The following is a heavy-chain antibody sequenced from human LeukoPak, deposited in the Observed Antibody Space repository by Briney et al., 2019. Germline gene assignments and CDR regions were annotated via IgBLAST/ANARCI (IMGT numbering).Heavy chain of an antibody. CDR3: AKEASHYAIPANFDY. V-gene: IGHV3-23*01. CDR2: ISSSGGTT. D-gene: IGHD1-26*01. CDR1: GFAFTNYG. J-gene: IGHJ4*02. Sequence: GGSLRLSCAASGFAFTNYGMSWVRQAPGKGLEWVSAISSSGGTTNYADSVKGRFTISRDNSKNTLYLQMNSLRAEDTAVYCCAKEASHYAIPANFDYWGQGTLVTVSS.